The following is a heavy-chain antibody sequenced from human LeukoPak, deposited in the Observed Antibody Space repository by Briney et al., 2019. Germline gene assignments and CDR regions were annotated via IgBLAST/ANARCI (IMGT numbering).Heavy chain of an antibody. D-gene: IGHD2-2*01. J-gene: IGHJ4*02. V-gene: IGHV5-51*01. CDR2: IYPGDSRT. Sequence: GESLKISCKGSGYTFATYWIGWVRQMPGKGLEWIGFIYPGDSRTTYSPSFQGQVTISADKSIRTAYLQWNSLKASDTAIYYCVRHLSDITSCPNYWGPGTLITVAS. CDR1: GYTFATYW. CDR3: VRHLSDITSCPNY.